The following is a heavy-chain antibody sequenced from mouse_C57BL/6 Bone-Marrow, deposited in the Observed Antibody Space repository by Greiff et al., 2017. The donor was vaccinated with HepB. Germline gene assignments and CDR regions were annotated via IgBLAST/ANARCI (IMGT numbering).Heavy chain of an antibody. CDR3: ARRGPLEGYFDV. CDR1: GFSFTSYA. D-gene: IGHD2-10*02. V-gene: IGHV2-9-1*01. Sequence: VMLMESGPGLVAPSQSLSLTCTVSGFSFTSYAISWVRQPPGKGLEWLGVIWTGGGTNYNSARKSSLSISKDNSKSQVVLKMHSLHTEDTARYYWARRGPLEGYFDVWGKGTTVTVAA. J-gene: IGHJ1*03. CDR2: IWTGGGT.